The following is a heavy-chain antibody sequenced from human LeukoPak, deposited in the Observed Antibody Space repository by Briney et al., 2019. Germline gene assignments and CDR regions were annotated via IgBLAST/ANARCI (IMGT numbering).Heavy chain of an antibody. CDR1: GGSISSSSYY. CDR3: AREPSTGAPFDY. J-gene: IGHJ4*02. Sequence: SETLSLTCTVSGGSISSSSYYWGWIRQTPGKGLEWIGSIYYSGNTYYNPSLKSRVTISVDTSKNQFSLKLSSVTAADTAVYYCAREPSTGAPFDYWGQGTLVTVSS. CDR2: IYYSGNT. D-gene: IGHD5/OR15-5a*01. V-gene: IGHV4-39*02.